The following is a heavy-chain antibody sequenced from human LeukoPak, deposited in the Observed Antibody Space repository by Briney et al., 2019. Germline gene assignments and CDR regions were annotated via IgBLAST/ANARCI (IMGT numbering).Heavy chain of an antibody. Sequence: ASVKVSCKASGYTFTSYYMHWVRQAPGQGLEWMGIINPSGGSTSYAQKFQGRVTMTRDTSTSTVYMELSSLRAEDTAIYYCARDLFITMGRGVPRFDYWGQGTLVTVSS. J-gene: IGHJ4*02. CDR3: ARDLFITMGRGVPRFDY. CDR1: GYTFTSYY. D-gene: IGHD3-10*01. V-gene: IGHV1-46*01. CDR2: INPSGGST.